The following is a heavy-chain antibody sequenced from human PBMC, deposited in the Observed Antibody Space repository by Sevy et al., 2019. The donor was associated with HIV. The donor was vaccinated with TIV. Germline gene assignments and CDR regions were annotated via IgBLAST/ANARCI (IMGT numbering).Heavy chain of an antibody. CDR3: ARDYYGDYGWVVDY. J-gene: IGHJ4*02. CDR2: IYPSGRT. CDR1: GGSVSSYY. D-gene: IGHD4-17*01. V-gene: IGHV4-4*07. Sequence: SENLSLTCTVSGGSVSSYYWSWIRQPAGKGLEWIGRIYPSGRTNYNPSLKSRVTMSVDTSKNQFSLKMSSVTAADTAAYFCARDYYGDYGWVVDYWGQGTLVTVSS.